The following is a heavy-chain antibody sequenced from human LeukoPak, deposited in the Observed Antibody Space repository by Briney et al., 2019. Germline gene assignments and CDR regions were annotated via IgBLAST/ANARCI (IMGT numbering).Heavy chain of an antibody. CDR2: IWLDGSKK. J-gene: IGHJ6*02. D-gene: IGHD5-18*01. V-gene: IGHV3-30*18. CDR3: AKDGQSYAPYAMDV. CDR1: GFIFSDYA. Sequence: GTSLRLSCAASGFIFSDYAMHWVRQAPGKGLEWVAQIWLDGSKKNYADSVKGRFTISRDQSKNTVSLQMNSLRAEDTALYYCAKDGQSYAPYAMDVWGQGTTVTVSS.